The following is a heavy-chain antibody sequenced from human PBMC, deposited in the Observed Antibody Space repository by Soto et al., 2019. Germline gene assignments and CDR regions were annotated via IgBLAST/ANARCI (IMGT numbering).Heavy chain of an antibody. CDR2: IIPVVDKA. V-gene: IGHV1-69*01. D-gene: IGHD3-16*01. Sequence: QVQLVQSGADVKKPGSSVKVSCKTSGGSFGSSAISWVRQAPAQGLEWMGEIIPVVDKANYAQNFQDRLTITADESTGTVFMQLSSLRSDDTAVYFCARLRRDWGEAFDLWGQGTFVTVSS. J-gene: IGHJ3*01. CDR1: GGSFGSSA. CDR3: ARLRRDWGEAFDL.